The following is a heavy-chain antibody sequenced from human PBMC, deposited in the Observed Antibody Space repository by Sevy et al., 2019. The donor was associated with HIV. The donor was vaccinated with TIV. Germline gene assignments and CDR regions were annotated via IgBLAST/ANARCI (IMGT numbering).Heavy chain of an antibody. CDR1: GFPFSSYG. CDR3: ARGLAALPGYYYGMDV. J-gene: IGHJ6*02. Sequence: GGSLRLSCAASGFPFSSYGMNWVRQAPGKGLEWVSYISDISSAIYYADSVKGRFTISRDNAKKALYLQMNSLRAEDTAVYYCARGLAALPGYYYGMDVWGQGNTVTVSS. CDR2: ISDISSAI. V-gene: IGHV3-48*01. D-gene: IGHD6-6*01.